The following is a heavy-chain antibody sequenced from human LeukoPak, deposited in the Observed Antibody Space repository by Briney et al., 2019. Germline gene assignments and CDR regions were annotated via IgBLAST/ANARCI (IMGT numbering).Heavy chain of an antibody. CDR3: AKVIWFGESDFDY. CDR2: ISYDGSNK. V-gene: IGHV3-30*01. CDR1: GFTFSSYA. D-gene: IGHD3-10*01. Sequence: PGRSLRPSCAASGFTFSSYAMHWVRQAPGKGLEWVAVISYDGSNKYYADSVKGRFTISRDNSKNTLYLQMNSLRAEDTAVYYCAKVIWFGESDFDYWGQGTLVTVSS. J-gene: IGHJ4*02.